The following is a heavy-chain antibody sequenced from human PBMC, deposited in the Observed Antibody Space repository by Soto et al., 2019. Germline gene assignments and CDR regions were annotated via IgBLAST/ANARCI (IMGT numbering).Heavy chain of an antibody. D-gene: IGHD2-15*01. CDR1: GGSISSGGYY. V-gene: IGHV4-31*03. Sequence: SETLSLTCTVSGGSISSGGYYWSWIRQHPGKGLEWIGYIYYSGSTYYNPSLKSRVTISVDTSKNQFSLKLSSVTAADTAVYYCARDINPYCSGGSCYSDYYYGMDVWGQGTTVTVSS. CDR3: ARDINPYCSGGSCYSDYYYGMDV. J-gene: IGHJ6*02. CDR2: IYYSGST.